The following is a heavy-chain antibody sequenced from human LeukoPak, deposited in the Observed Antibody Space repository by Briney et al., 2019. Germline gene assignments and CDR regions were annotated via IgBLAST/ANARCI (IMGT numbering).Heavy chain of an antibody. CDR2: ISSTSNYI. V-gene: IGHV3-21*01. D-gene: IGHD2/OR15-2a*01. CDR3: VRIPNSADFPNWFDP. CDR1: GFTFSSYE. Sequence: GGSLRLSRAASGFTFSSYEMNWARQAPGKGLEWVSSISSTSNYIYYADSVKGRFTISRDNAQNSLYLQMDSLRAEDTAVYYCVRIPNSADFPNWFDPWGQGTLVTVSS. J-gene: IGHJ5*02.